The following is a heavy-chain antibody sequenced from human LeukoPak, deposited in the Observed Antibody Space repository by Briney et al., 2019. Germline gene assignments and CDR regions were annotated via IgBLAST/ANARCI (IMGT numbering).Heavy chain of an antibody. Sequence: GGSLRLSCVASGFSFSKYGMHWVRQAPGKGLQWLAIIWYDGHNKYYADSVKGRFTISRDNPKNTLFLEMNGLKAEDTAVYYCAREWGLIAVAGGPGYWGQGTLVTVSS. V-gene: IGHV3-33*01. CDR1: GFSFSKYG. D-gene: IGHD2-21*01. CDR3: AREWGLIAVAGGPGY. CDR2: IWYDGHNK. J-gene: IGHJ4*02.